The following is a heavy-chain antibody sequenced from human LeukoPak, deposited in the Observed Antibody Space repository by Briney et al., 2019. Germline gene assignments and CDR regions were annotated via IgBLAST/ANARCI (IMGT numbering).Heavy chain of an antibody. J-gene: IGHJ3*02. D-gene: IGHD2-21*02. CDR2: ISYDGSNK. V-gene: IGHV3-30-3*02. CDR1: GFTFSSYA. CDR3: AKSCGGDCYSGRDPDAFDI. Sequence: PGGSLRLSCAASGFTFSSYAMHWVRQAPGKGLEWVAVISYDGSNKYYADSVKGRFTISRDNAKSSLYLQMNSLRAEDTAVYYCAKSCGGDCYSGRDPDAFDIWGQGTMVTVSS.